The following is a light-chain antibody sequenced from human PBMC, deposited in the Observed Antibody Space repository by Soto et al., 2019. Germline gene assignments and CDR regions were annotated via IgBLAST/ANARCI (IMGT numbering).Light chain of an antibody. CDR3: QRYGTLPPT. Sequence: EIVLTQSPGTLSLSPGERATLSCRASQTVTNTYLAWYQQKSGQAPNFLIYGASNRATAIPDRFSDSGSGTDFTLTISRLETVDFVVYYYQRYGTLPPTFGGGTNVEI. CDR2: GAS. V-gene: IGKV3-20*01. J-gene: IGKJ4*01. CDR1: QTVTNTY.